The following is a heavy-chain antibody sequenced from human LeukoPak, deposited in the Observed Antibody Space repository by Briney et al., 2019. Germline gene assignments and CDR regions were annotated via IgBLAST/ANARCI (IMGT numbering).Heavy chain of an antibody. CDR1: GGTFSSYA. J-gene: IGHJ4*02. D-gene: IGHD3-22*01. CDR2: IIPIFGTA. Sequence: SVKVSXKASGGTFSSYAISWVRQAPGQGLEWMGGIIPIFGTANYAQKFQGRVTITTDESTSTAYMELSGLRSEDTAVYYCASAFYYYDSSGYFNFDYWGQGTLVTVSS. CDR3: ASAFYYYDSSGYFNFDY. V-gene: IGHV1-69*05.